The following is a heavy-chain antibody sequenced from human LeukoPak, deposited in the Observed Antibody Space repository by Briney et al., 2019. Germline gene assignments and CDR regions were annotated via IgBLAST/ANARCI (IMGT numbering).Heavy chain of an antibody. Sequence: LPGRSLRLSCAASGFTFSSYGMHWVRQAPGKGLEWVTLISKDGSSEYYADSVKGRFTISRDNSKNTLYLQMNSLRVEDMAVYYCARAYSSGWFNSWGQGTLVTVSS. J-gene: IGHJ5*01. D-gene: IGHD6-19*01. CDR2: ISKDGSSE. V-gene: IGHV3-30*19. CDR3: ARAYSSGWFNS. CDR1: GFTFSSYG.